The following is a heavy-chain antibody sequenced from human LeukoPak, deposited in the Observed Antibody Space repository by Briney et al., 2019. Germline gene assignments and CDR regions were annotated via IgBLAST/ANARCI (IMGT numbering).Heavy chain of an antibody. Sequence: SETLSLTCTVSGGSISSYYWSWIRQPPGKGLEWIGYIYYSGSTNYNPSLKSRVTISVDTSKNQFSLKLSSVTAADTAVYYCAIEGYDILTGYYVGVDYWGQGTLVTVSS. J-gene: IGHJ4*02. CDR1: GGSISSYY. D-gene: IGHD3-9*01. V-gene: IGHV4-59*01. CDR3: AIEGYDILTGYYVGVDY. CDR2: IYYSGST.